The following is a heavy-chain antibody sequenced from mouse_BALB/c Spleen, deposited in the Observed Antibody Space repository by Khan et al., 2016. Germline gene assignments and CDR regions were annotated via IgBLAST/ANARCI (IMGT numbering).Heavy chain of an antibody. CDR1: GFSLTSYG. CDR2: IWRGGST. J-gene: IGHJ4*01. V-gene: IGHV2-5-1*01. D-gene: IGHD2-4*01. Sequence: QVQLKPSGPSLVQPSQSLSITCTVSGFSLTSYGVHWVRQSPGKGLEWLGVIWRGGSTDYNAAFMSRLSITKDNSKSQVFFKMNSLQADDTAIYSGAKRNYDVGYYAMDDWGEGTSVTVSS. CDR3: AKRNYDVGYYAMDD.